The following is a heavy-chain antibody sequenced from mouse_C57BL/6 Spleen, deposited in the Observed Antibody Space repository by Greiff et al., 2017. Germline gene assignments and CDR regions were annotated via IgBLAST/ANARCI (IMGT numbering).Heavy chain of an antibody. D-gene: IGHD1-1*01. Sequence: QVQLQQSGAELVKPGASVKVSCKASGYTFTSYWMHWVKQRPGQGLEWIGRIHPSDSDTNYNQKFKGKATLTVDKSSSTAYMQLSSLTSEDSAVYYCAIGNYYGSRESLCMGYWGQGTTLTVSS. CDR1: GYTFTSYW. CDR3: AIGNYYGSRESLCMGY. V-gene: IGHV1-74*01. J-gene: IGHJ2*01. CDR2: IHPSDSDT.